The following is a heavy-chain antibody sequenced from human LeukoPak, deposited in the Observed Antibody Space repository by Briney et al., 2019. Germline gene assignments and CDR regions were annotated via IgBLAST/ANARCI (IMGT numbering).Heavy chain of an antibody. CDR1: GFTLSRYS. J-gene: IGHJ5*02. D-gene: IGHD1-7*01. CDR3: ARDLWGRAGTTSWFDP. V-gene: IGHV3-21*01. CDR2: ISTSSSYI. Sequence: KPGGSLRLSCAASGFTLSRYSMNWVRQAPGKGLEWVSFISTSSSYIYYTDSVKGRFTISRDNAKNSLYLQMNSLRAEDTAVYYCARDLWGRAGTTSWFDPWGQGTLVTVSS.